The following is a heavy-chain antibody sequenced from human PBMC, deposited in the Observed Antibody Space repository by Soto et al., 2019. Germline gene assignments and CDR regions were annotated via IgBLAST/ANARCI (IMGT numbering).Heavy chain of an antibody. J-gene: IGHJ4*02. CDR3: ARVYGSGSYSPGQY. CDR2: ISGYNGNT. CDR1: GYTFSSYG. V-gene: IGHV1-18*01. Sequence: QVQLVQSGAEVKKPGASVRVSCKTSGYTFSSYGITWVRQAPGQGLEWMGRISGYNGNTEYAQSLQGRVTMTIDTSTSTAYMDLTSPRSEDTAIYYCARVYGSGSYSPGQYWGQGTLVNVSS. D-gene: IGHD3-10*01.